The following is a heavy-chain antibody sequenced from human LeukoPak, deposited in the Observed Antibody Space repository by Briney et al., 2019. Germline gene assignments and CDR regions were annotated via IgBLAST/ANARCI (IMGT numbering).Heavy chain of an antibody. CDR2: IVEDGSQK. Sequence: SGGSLRLSCTASGFTFGDYAMSWVRQAPGKGLEWVASIVEDGSQKYYVDSVKGRFTISRDNAKNSLYLQMNSLEAEDTAVYYCARDVIGGDTLDSWGQGTLVTVSS. J-gene: IGHJ4*02. CDR1: GFTFGDYA. D-gene: IGHD2-21*02. CDR3: ARDVIGGDTLDS. V-gene: IGHV3-7*01.